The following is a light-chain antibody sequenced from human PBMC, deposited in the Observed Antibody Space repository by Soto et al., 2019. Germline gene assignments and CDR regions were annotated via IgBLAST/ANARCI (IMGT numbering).Light chain of an antibody. CDR3: QQRYAWPPIT. J-gene: IGKJ5*01. V-gene: IGKV3-11*01. CDR2: DAS. CDR1: RSVRSY. Sequence: EIVLTQSPATLSLSPGERATLSCRASRSVRSYLAWYQQKPGQAPRLLIYDASNRAAGIPARFSASGSETAFTLTISNLEPEDFAVYYCQQRYAWPPITFGQGTRLEIK.